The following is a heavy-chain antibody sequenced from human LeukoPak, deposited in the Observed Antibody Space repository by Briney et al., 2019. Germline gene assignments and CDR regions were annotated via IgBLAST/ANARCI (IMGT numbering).Heavy chain of an antibody. CDR1: VFTFSSYS. D-gene: IGHD5-18*01. CDR3: ARDSELVDTAMVTYFDY. CDR2: ISSSSSYI. V-gene: IGHV3-21*01. Sequence: GGSLRLSCAASVFTFSSYSMNWVRQAPGKGLEWVSSISSSSSYIYYADSVRGRFTISRDNAKNSLYLQMNSLRAEDTAVYYCARDSELVDTAMVTYFDYWGQGTLVTVSS. J-gene: IGHJ4*02.